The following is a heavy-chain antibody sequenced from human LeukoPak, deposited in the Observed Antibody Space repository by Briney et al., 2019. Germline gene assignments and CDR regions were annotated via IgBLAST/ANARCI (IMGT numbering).Heavy chain of an antibody. CDR2: IYYIGST. CDR1: GGSISSYY. J-gene: IGHJ5*02. Sequence: SETLSLTCTVSGGSISSYYWSWIRQPPGKGLEWIGYIYYIGSTNYNPSLKRRVTMSVDTSKNQFSLKLSSVTAADTAVYYCARGDSSTYVGRFDPWGQGTLVTVSS. D-gene: IGHD6-13*01. V-gene: IGHV4-59*01. CDR3: ARGDSSTYVGRFDP.